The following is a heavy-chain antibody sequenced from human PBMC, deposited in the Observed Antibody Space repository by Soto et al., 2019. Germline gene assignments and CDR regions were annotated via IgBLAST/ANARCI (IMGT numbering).Heavy chain of an antibody. D-gene: IGHD3-22*01. CDR3: ARDAGPYYYDSSGSYDY. CDR1: GYTFTSYA. J-gene: IGHJ4*02. V-gene: IGHV1-3*01. Sequence: ASVKVSCKASGYTFTSYAMHWVRQAPGQRLEWMGWINAGNGNTKYSQKFQGRVTITRDTSASTAYMELSSLRSEDTAVYYCARDAGPYYYDSSGSYDYWGQGTLVTVSS. CDR2: INAGNGNT.